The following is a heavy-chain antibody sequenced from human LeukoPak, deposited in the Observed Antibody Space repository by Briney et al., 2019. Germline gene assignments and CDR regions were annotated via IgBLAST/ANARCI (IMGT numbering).Heavy chain of an antibody. J-gene: IGHJ4*02. D-gene: IGHD6-13*01. CDR2: ISGSGGST. CDR1: GFTFSSYA. CDR3: AKDERAAGFFDY. V-gene: IGHV3-23*01. Sequence: PGGSLGLSCAASGFTFSSYAMSWVRQAPGKGLEWVSAISGSGGSTYYADSVKGRFTISRDNSKNTLYLQMNSLRAEDTAVYYCAKDERAAGFFDYWGQGTLVTVSS.